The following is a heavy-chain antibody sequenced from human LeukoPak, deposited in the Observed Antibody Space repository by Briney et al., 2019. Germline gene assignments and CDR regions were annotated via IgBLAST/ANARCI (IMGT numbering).Heavy chain of an antibody. CDR3: AKIVVPAAYYFYGIDI. CDR2: ISYDGSTQ. CDR1: GFTFSSYF. D-gene: IGHD2-2*01. V-gene: IGHV3-30-3*01. Sequence: GGSLRLSCAASGFTFSSYFVHWVRQAPGKGLDWVTTISYDGSTQYYSDSVKGRFTISRDNSKKTVDLQMNNLRVEDSAIFYCAKIVVPAAYYFYGIDIWGPGTTVTVSS. J-gene: IGHJ6*02.